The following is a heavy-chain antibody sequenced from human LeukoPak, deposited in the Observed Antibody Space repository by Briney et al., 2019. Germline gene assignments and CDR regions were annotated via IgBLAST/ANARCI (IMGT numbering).Heavy chain of an antibody. Sequence: PGGSLRLSCAASGFTFSNYAMSWVRQAPGKGLEWVSALSGSGTNTYYADSVKGRFTISRDNSKNTLYLQMNSLRAEDSAIYYCAKDHYTSNSYYYYMDVWGKGTTVTVSS. V-gene: IGHV3-23*01. J-gene: IGHJ6*03. CDR3: AKDHYTSNSYYYYMDV. CDR1: GFTFSNYA. D-gene: IGHD3-3*01. CDR2: LSGSGTNT.